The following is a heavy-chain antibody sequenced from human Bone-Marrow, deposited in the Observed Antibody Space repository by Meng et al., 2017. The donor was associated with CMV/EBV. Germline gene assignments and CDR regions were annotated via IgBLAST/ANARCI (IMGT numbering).Heavy chain of an antibody. D-gene: IGHD3-10*02. Sequence: SVKVSYKASGGTFSSYAISWVRQAPGQGLEWMGGIIPILGIANYAQKFQGRVTITADKSTSTAYMELSSLRSEDTAVYYCARDVRLSEVAYWGQGTLVTVSS. CDR3: ARDVRLSEVAY. CDR2: IIPILGIA. V-gene: IGHV1-69*10. CDR1: GGTFSSYA. J-gene: IGHJ4*02.